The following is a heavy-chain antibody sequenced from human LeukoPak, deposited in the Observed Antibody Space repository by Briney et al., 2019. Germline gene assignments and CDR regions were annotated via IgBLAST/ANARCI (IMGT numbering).Heavy chain of an antibody. Sequence: GGSLRLSCAASGFTFSSYSMNWVRQAPGKGLEWVSSISSSSSYIYYADSVKGRFTISRDNAKNSLYLQMNSLRAEDTAVYYCARDLIEYSGSSGAFDIWGQGTMVTVSS. V-gene: IGHV3-21*01. CDR3: ARDLIEYSGSSGAFDI. D-gene: IGHD6-6*01. CDR2: ISSSSSYI. J-gene: IGHJ3*02. CDR1: GFTFSSYS.